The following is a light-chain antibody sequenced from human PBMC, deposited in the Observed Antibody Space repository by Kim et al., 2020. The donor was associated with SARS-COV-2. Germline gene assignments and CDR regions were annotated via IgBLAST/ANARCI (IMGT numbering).Light chain of an antibody. CDR1: QSIIPY. CDR3: QQSFTTPRT. Sequence: GSVADRVTITCLENQSIIPYFNWYQRKPGNAPTLLIYSTSSLHNGVPLRFSGSGSGTEFTLTISSLQPEDFTIYYCQQSFTTPRTFGQGTKVYIK. CDR2: STS. J-gene: IGKJ1*01. V-gene: IGKV1-39*01.